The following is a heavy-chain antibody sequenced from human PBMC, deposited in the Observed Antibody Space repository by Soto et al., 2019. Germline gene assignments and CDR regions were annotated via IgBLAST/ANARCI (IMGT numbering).Heavy chain of an antibody. D-gene: IGHD1-1*01. CDR1: GGTFSSYA. CDR2: IIPIFGTA. J-gene: IGHJ6*02. V-gene: IGHV1-69*01. CDR3: ARRLERRDYYYGMDV. Sequence: QVQLVQSGAEVKKPGSSVKVSCKASGGTFSSYAISWVRQAPGQGLEWMGGIIPIFGTANYAQKFQGRVTITADEPTSKAYMVLSSLRSEDTAVYYCARRLERRDYYYGMDVWGQGTTVTVSS.